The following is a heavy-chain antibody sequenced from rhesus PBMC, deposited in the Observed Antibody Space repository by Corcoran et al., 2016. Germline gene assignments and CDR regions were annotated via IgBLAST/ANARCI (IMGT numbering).Heavy chain of an antibody. V-gene: IGHV3S25*01. CDR1: GFPFRRYG. J-gene: IGHJ5-2*02. D-gene: IGHD5-24*01. CDR3: AKDQTSGYGYNSLDV. Sequence: EVQLVASVGGLVQPGGPLRLSCAASGFPFRRYGLYWVRQAPGTGVWWISVISSGGGRTYYADSVKGGFTISRENAKNTLSLQMNSLRAEDTAVYYCAKDQTSGYGYNSLDVWGRGVLVTVSS. CDR2: ISSGGGRT.